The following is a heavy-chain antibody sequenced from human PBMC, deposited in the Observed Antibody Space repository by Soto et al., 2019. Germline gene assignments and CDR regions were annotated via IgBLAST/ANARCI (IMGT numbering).Heavy chain of an antibody. CDR3: ATLRIAAADLQH. V-gene: IGHV1-24*01. Sequence: AASVKVSCKVSGYTLTELSMHWVRQAPGKGLEWMGGFDPEDGETIYAQKFQGRVTMTEDTSTDTAYMELSSLRSEDTVVYYCATLRIAAADLQHWGQGTLVTVSS. CDR1: GYTLTELS. J-gene: IGHJ1*01. CDR2: FDPEDGET. D-gene: IGHD6-13*01.